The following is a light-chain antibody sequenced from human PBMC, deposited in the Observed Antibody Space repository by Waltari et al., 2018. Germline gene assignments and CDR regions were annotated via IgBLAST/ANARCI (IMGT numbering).Light chain of an antibody. CDR1: QSVGSSN. CDR3: QQHGTLPTT. V-gene: IGKV3-20*01. CDR2: RAA. Sequence: CRANQSVGSSNLALYQHKPGQAPRLVIYRAAMRATGIPDRFSGSGSWTDFSLNICRLEPEDVAVYYCQQHGTLPTTFGQGTKVKIK. J-gene: IGKJ1*01.